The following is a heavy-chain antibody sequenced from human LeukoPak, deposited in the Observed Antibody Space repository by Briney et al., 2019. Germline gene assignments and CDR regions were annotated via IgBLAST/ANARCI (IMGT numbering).Heavy chain of an antibody. CDR1: GFTFGTYG. D-gene: IGHD7-27*01. CDR3: ARELVSLGTGYFDL. V-gene: IGHV3-23*01. CDR2: ITGSSTWT. J-gene: IGHJ2*01. Sequence: GGSLRLSCEASGFTFGTYGMTWVRQARGKGLEWVSGITGSSTWTYYADSVRGRFTISRDNSKNTLHLQMNNLTADDTAIYYCARELVSLGTGYFDLWGRGTLVTASS.